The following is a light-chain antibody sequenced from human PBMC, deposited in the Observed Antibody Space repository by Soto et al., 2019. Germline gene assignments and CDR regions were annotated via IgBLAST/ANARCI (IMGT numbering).Light chain of an antibody. V-gene: IGKV1-39*01. J-gene: IGKJ1*01. CDR3: QQSYSTPWT. CDR2: AAS. Sequence: DIQMTQSPSSLSASVGDRVTISCRASQSISSYLNWYQQKPGKAPKFLIYAASSLQSGVPSRFSGSGSGTDFTLTISSLQPEDFATYYCQQSYSTPWTFGQGTKVEI. CDR1: QSISSY.